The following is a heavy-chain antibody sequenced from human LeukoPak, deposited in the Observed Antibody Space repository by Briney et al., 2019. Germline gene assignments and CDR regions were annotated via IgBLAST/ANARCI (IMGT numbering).Heavy chain of an antibody. CDR1: GFTFSGYS. J-gene: IGHJ4*02. CDR2: FGTRSTSV. D-gene: IGHD3-22*01. CDR3: AREVSEGFDF. Sequence: GGSLRLSRTASGFTFSGYSMNWIRQAPGKGLEWVSSFGTRSTSVYHAGSVKGRFAISRDNAKNSLYLQMNSLRAEDTALYYCAREVSEGFDFWGQGTLVTVSS. V-gene: IGHV3-21*01.